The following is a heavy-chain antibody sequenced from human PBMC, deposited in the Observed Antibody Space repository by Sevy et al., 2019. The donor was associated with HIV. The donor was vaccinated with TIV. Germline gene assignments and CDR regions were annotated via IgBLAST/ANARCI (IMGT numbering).Heavy chain of an antibody. D-gene: IGHD2-2*01. CDR1: GFTFSTYT. V-gene: IGHV3-21*03. J-gene: IGHJ4*01. CDR3: ARDGGCTSTSCLLYFDY. Sequence: GALRLSCAVSGFTFSTYTMNWVRQAPGKGLEWVSSISGFSSYIYYADSVKGRFTISRDNAKNSLYLQMNSLRAEDTAVYYCARDGGCTSTSCLLYFDYWGQGTLVTVSS. CDR2: ISGFSSYI.